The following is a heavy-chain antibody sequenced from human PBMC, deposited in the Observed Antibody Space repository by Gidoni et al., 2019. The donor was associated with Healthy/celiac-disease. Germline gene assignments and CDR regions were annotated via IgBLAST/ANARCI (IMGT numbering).Heavy chain of an antibody. CDR3: ARDGTFNYYDSSGYLGDAFDI. Sequence: QLQLQESGPGLVKPSETLSLTCTVSGGSIRSSSYYWGWIRQPPGKGLEWIGSIYYSGSTYYNPSLKSRVTISVDTSKNQFSLKLSSVTAADTAVYYCARDGTFNYYDSSGYLGDAFDIWGQGTMVTVSS. CDR1: GGSIRSSSYY. D-gene: IGHD3-22*01. CDR2: IYYSGST. J-gene: IGHJ3*02. V-gene: IGHV4-39*07.